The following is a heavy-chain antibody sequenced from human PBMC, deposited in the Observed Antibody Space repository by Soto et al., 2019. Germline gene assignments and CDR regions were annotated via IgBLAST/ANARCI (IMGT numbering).Heavy chain of an antibody. CDR3: ARDVWVTTTYYYYGMDV. Sequence: GASVKVSCKASGYTFTGYYMHWVRQAPGQGLEWMGWINPNSGGTNYAQKFQGRVTMTRDTSISTAYMELSRLRSDDTAVYYCARDVWVTTTYYYYGMDVWGQGTTVTVSS. D-gene: IGHD4-17*01. CDR1: GYTFTGYY. J-gene: IGHJ6*02. V-gene: IGHV1-2*02. CDR2: INPNSGGT.